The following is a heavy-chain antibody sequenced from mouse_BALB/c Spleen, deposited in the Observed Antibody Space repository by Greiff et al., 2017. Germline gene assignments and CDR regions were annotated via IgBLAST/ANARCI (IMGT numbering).Heavy chain of an antibody. D-gene: IGHD4-1*01. CDR2: ILPGSGST. J-gene: IGHJ4*01. V-gene: IGHV1-9*01. Sequence: QVQLKQSGAELMKPGASVKISCKATGYTFSSYWIEWVKQRPGHGLEWIGEILPGSGSTNYNEKFKGKATFTADTSSNTAYMQLSSLTSEDSAVYYCARGLTGDAMDYWGQGTSVTVSS. CDR3: ARGLTGDAMDY. CDR1: GYTFSSYW.